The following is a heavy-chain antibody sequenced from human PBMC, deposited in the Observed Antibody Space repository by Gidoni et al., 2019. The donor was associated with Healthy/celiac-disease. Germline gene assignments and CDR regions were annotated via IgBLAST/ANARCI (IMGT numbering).Heavy chain of an antibody. CDR1: GSPFTSYD. CDR3: ARGRSGYSAFDI. D-gene: IGHD3-3*01. J-gene: IGHJ3*02. CDR2: MNPNSGNI. V-gene: IGHV1-8*01. Sequence: QVQLVQSGAEVKKPGASVKVSCKASGSPFTSYDSNWVRQATGQGLAWRGWMNPNSGNIGYAQKLQGRVTMTMNTSISTAYMELSSLRSEDTAVYYCARGRSGYSAFDIWGQGTMGTVSS.